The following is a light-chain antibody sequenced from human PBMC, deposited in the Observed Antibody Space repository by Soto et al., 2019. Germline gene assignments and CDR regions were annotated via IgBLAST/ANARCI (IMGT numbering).Light chain of an antibody. Sequence: EIVLTQSPATLSVPTGERATLSCRASQSVGSNFAWYQQKPGQAPRLLIFASSTRATGVPARFSGSGSGTEFTLTISSLQSEDFAVHYCQQYCDWPHTFGGGAKVEIE. CDR1: QSVGSN. CDR3: QQYCDWPHT. J-gene: IGKJ4*01. CDR2: ASS. V-gene: IGKV3-15*01.